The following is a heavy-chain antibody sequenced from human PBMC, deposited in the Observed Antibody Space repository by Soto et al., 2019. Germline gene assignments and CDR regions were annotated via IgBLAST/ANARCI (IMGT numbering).Heavy chain of an antibody. D-gene: IGHD2-15*01. Sequence: ASVKVSCKASGYTFTSYAMHWVRQAPGQRLEWMGWINAGNGNTKYSQKFQGRVTITRDTSASTAYMELSSLRSEDTAVYYCARVGGSNGYCGMDVWGQGTTVTVSS. CDR1: GYTFTSYA. V-gene: IGHV1-3*01. CDR2: INAGNGNT. CDR3: ARVGGSNGYCGMDV. J-gene: IGHJ6*02.